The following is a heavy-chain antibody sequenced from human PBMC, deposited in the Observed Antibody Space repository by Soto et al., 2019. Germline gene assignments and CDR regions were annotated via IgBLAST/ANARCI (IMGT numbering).Heavy chain of an antibody. Sequence: SGSLWPTVAVADSAVIGDCCSRIKKPPGKGLEWIGYIYYNGSTNYNPSLKSRVTLSVDTSKNQISLNLISMTAADTAVYYCARGGDSSGYYPPRELDSWGQGTLVTVSS. CDR1: DSAVIGDC. CDR2: IYYNGST. J-gene: IGHJ5*01. CDR3: ARGGDSSGYYPPRELDS. D-gene: IGHD3-22*01. V-gene: IGHV4-59*02.